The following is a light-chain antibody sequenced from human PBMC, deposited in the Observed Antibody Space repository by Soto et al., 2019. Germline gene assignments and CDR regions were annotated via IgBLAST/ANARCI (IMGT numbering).Light chain of an antibody. CDR3: SSHTSSNTRV. J-gene: IGLJ1*01. Sequence: QSALTQPASVSGSPGQSITISCTGTSSDVGGYNYVSWYQQHPGKAPKLMIYEVSNRPSGVSYRFSGSKSGNTASLTISGLQAEDEADYCCSSHTSSNTRVFGTGTKLTVL. CDR2: EVS. CDR1: SSDVGGYNY. V-gene: IGLV2-14*01.